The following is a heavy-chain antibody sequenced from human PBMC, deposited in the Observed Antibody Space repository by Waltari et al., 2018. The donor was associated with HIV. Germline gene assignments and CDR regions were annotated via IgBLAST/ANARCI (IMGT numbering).Heavy chain of an antibody. CDR2: ISRTSSYI. V-gene: IGHV3-21*01. J-gene: IGHJ4*02. Sequence: EVHLVEAGGGLVKPGESLRLSCAASGFTFSGYAIKWARQAPGKGLEWVSAISRTSSYIYYADSVKGRFTISRDNAKNSVYLQMNSLRVEDTAVYYCARDERRCNSGDCYPSDYWGQGTLVTVSS. D-gene: IGHD2-21*02. CDR3: ARDERRCNSGDCYPSDY. CDR1: GFTFSGYA.